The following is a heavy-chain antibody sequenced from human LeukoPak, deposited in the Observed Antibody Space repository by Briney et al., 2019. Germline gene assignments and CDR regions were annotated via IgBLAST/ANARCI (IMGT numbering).Heavy chain of an antibody. CDR2: INPNSGGT. V-gene: IGHV1-2*02. J-gene: IGHJ3*02. CDR3: ARAGPSPGAFDI. CDR1: GYTFTGYF. D-gene: IGHD1-1*01. Sequence: ASVTVSCKASGYTFTGYFMHWVRQAPGQGLEWMGWINPNSGGTNYAQKFQGRVTMTRDTSISTAYMELSRLRSDDTAVYYCARAGPSPGAFDIWGQGTMVTVSS.